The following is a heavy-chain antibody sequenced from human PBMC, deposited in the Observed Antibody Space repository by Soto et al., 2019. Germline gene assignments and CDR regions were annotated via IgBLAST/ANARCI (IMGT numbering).Heavy chain of an antibody. Sequence: SETLSLTCTVSGGSVSSGSYYWSWIRQPPGKGLEWIGYIYYSGSTNYSPSLKSRVTISVDTSKNQFSLKLSSVTAADTAVYYCARGGYSSGWYVFFDWFDPWGQGTLVTVSS. D-gene: IGHD6-19*01. J-gene: IGHJ5*02. CDR1: GGSVSSGSYY. V-gene: IGHV4-61*01. CDR2: IYYSGST. CDR3: ARGGYSSGWYVFFDWFDP.